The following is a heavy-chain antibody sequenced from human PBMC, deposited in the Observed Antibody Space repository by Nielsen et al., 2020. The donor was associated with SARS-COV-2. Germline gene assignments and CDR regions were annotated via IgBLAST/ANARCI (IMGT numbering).Heavy chain of an antibody. CDR2: ILPTFGPV. CDR3: ASGGSHDYSTKQHYYYGMDV. Sequence: SVKVSCKASGYTFSTSSITWVRQAPGQGLEWMGGILPTFGPVNAAQKFQGRLTITADKSTSTAYMELSSLRSEDTAVYYCASGGSHDYSTKQHYYYGMDVWGQGTTVTVSS. D-gene: IGHD4-11*01. V-gene: IGHV1-69*06. CDR1: GYTFSTSS. J-gene: IGHJ6*02.